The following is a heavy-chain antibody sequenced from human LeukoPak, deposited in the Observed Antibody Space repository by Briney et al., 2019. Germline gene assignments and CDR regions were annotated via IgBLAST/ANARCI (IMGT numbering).Heavy chain of an antibody. CDR2: IYHSGST. V-gene: IGHV4-38-2*02. D-gene: IGHD6-13*01. CDR1: GYSISSGYY. J-gene: IGHJ6*03. CDR3: AQGGSGTGPSWYYMDV. Sequence: PSETLSLTCTVSGYSISSGYYWGWIRQPPGKGLEWIGSIYHSGSTYYNPSLKSRVTISVDTSKNPFSLKLSSVTAADTAVYYCAQGGSGTGPSWYYMDVWGKGTTVTVSS.